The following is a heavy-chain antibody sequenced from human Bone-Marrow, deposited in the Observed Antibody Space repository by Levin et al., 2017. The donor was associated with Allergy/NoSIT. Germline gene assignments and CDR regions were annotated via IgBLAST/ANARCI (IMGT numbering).Heavy chain of an antibody. CDR2: IKSRNDGGTA. Sequence: KAGGSLRLSCAASGFTLTYVWMNWVRQAPGKGLEWVGRIKSRNDGGTADYAAPVKGRFTISRDDSKNMVYLQMNGLKIEDTAVYYCLDYYGRGSYDPPWGPGTLVTVSS. CDR1: GFTLTYVW. V-gene: IGHV3-15*07. CDR3: LDYYGRGSYDPP. D-gene: IGHD3-10*01. J-gene: IGHJ5*02.